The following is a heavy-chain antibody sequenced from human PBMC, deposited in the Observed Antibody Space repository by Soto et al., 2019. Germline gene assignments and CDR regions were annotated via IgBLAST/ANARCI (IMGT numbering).Heavy chain of an antibody. CDR3: ARGYSNAYVGNWFDP. D-gene: IGHD3-16*01. J-gene: IGHJ5*02. V-gene: IGHV4-31*03. Sequence: SDTLSLTCTVSGGSITTNNYYWSWIRQHPGRGLEWIGYIYYSGIAYYNPSLKSRVTISRDTSKNQFSLKLNSVTAADTAVYFCARGYSNAYVGNWFDPWAQGTLVNVSS. CDR1: GGSITTNNYY. CDR2: IYYSGIA.